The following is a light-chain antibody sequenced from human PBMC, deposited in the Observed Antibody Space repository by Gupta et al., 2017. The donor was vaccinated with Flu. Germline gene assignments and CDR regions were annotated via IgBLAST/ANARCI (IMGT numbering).Light chain of an antibody. CDR3: QQSYSTLRA. J-gene: IGKJ1*01. CDR2: AAS. V-gene: IGKV1-39*01. Sequence: DTQMTQSPSSLSASVGDRVTITCRASQSISSYLNWYQQKPEKAPKLLIYAASSLQSGVPSRFSGSGAGTDFTLTISSLQPEDFATYYCQQSYSTLRAFGQGTKVEIK. CDR1: QSISSY.